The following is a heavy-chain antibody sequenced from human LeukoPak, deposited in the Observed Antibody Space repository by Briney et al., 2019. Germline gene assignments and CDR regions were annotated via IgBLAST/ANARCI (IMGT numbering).Heavy chain of an antibody. CDR3: ARVIGWDEPFDI. CDR2: IRSDGSNK. D-gene: IGHD1-26*01. Sequence: GGSLRLSCAASGFTFSNYGMHWVRRAPGKGLEWVAFIRSDGSNKYYADSVKGRLTISRDNSKNTLYLQMNSLRAEDTAVYYCARVIGWDEPFDIWGQGTMVTVSS. V-gene: IGHV3-30*02. J-gene: IGHJ3*02. CDR1: GFTFSNYG.